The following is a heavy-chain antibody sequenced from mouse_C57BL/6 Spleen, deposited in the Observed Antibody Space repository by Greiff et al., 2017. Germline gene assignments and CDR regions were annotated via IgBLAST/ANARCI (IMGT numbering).Heavy chain of an antibody. V-gene: IGHV1-50*01. Sequence: QVQLQQPGAELVKPGASVKLSCKASGYTFTSYWMQWVKQRPGQGLEWIGEIDPSDSYTNYNQKFKGKATLTVDTSSSTAYLQLSSLTSEDSAVYYCARYYYGSSIFDDWGQGTTLTVSS. D-gene: IGHD1-1*01. CDR1: GYTFTSYW. CDR3: ARYYYGSSIFDD. J-gene: IGHJ2*01. CDR2: IDPSDSYT.